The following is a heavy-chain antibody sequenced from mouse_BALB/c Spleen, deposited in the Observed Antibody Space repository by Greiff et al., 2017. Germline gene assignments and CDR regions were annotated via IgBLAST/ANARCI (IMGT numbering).Heavy chain of an antibody. J-gene: IGHJ1*01. Sequence: EVHLVESGGGLVKPGGSLKLSCAASGFTFSSYAMSWVRQTPEKRLEWVASISSGGSTYYPDSVKGRFTISRDNARNILYLQMSSLRSEDTAMYYCARGITTVVAHFDVWGAGTTVTVSS. CDR1: GFTFSSYA. V-gene: IGHV5-6-5*01. CDR3: ARGITTVVAHFDV. CDR2: ISSGGST. D-gene: IGHD1-1*01.